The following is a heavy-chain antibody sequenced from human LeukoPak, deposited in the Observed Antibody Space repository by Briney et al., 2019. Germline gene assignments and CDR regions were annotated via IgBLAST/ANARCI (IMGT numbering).Heavy chain of an antibody. V-gene: IGHV3-7*03. J-gene: IGHJ4*02. CDR3: AQKTSGSYIYY. Sequence: GGSLRLSCAASGFTFSSYWMSWVRQVPGKGLEWVANIKQDGNEKYYVDSVKGRFTISRDNSKNTLYLQMNSLRAEDTAVYYCAQKTSGSYIYYWGQGTLVTVSS. CDR1: GFTFSSYW. CDR2: IKQDGNEK. D-gene: IGHD3-10*01.